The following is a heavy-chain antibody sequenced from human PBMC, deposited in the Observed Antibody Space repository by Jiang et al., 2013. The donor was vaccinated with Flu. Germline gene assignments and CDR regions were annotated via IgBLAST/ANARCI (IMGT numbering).Heavy chain of an antibody. J-gene: IGHJ4*02. CDR1: GGSISSGGYY. V-gene: IGHV4-31*01. CDR2: IYYSGST. CDR3: ARIAVTTYAYDY. Sequence: GSGLVKPSQTLSLTCTVSGGSISSGGYYWSWIRQHPGKGLEWIGYIYYSGSTYYNPSLKSLVTISVDTSKNQFSLKLSSVTAADTAVYYCARIAVTTYAYDYWGQGTRGHRLL. D-gene: IGHD4-17*01.